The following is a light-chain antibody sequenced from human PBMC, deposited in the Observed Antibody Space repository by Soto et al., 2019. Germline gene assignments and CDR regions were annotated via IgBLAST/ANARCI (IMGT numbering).Light chain of an antibody. CDR2: GAS. Sequence: AIRMTQSPSSLSASAGDRVTITCRASEDISTYLAWYQQKPGKAPYLLIYGASTLQSGGPSRFSGSGAGTDFTLTISSLQSEDPTTYYCQQYYKLRTFGQGTKVEVK. CDR3: QQYYKLRT. CDR1: EDISTY. J-gene: IGKJ1*01. V-gene: IGKV1-8*01.